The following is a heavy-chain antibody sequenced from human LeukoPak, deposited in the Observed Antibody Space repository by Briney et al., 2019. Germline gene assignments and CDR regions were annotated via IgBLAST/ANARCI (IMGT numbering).Heavy chain of an antibody. V-gene: IGHV3-23*01. CDR2: ISGSGGST. J-gene: IGHJ4*02. CDR1: GFTFSSYG. Sequence: PGGSLRLSCAASGFTFSSYGMSWVRQAPGKGLEWVSAISGSGGSTYYADSVKGRFTISRDNSKNTLYLQMNSLRAEDTAVYYCARAPGYRSFLDYWGQGTLVIVSS. D-gene: IGHD6-13*01. CDR3: ARAPGYRSFLDY.